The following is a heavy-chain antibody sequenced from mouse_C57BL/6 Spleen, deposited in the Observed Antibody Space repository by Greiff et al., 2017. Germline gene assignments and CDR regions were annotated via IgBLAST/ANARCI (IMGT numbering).Heavy chain of an antibody. CDR2: IWRGGST. CDR3: AKNSRIYYYGSSDEYFDV. V-gene: IGHV2-5*01. J-gene: IGHJ1*03. Sequence: VKLVESGPGLVQPSQSLSITCTVSGFSLTSYGVHWVRQSPGKGLEWLGVIWRGGSTDYNAAFMSRLSITKDNSKSQVFFKMNSLQADDTAIYYCAKNSRIYYYGSSDEYFDVWGTGTTVTVSS. D-gene: IGHD1-1*01. CDR1: GFSLTSYG.